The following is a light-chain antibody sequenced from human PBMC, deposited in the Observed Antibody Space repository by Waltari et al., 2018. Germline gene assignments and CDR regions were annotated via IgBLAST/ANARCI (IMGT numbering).Light chain of an antibody. CDR1: TSHLGNNF. CDR2: ETG. V-gene: IGLV1-51*02. CDR3: GTWDNNLSALV. J-gene: IGLJ2*01. Sequence: QSVLTQPPSVSAAPGQKVTISCSGSTSHLGNNFVSWYQQLPGAAPKAFIDETGRGPSGIPDRCAGSNSCTSASLGITGLQTGDEATYYCGTWDNNLSALVFGRGTKLTVL.